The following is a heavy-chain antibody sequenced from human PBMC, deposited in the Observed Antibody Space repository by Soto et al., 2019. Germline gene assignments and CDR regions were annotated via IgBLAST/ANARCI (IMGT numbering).Heavy chain of an antibody. CDR2: TRNKASNYAS. CDR3: ARDTGGSYDF. Sequence: EVQLVESGGGLVQPGGSLRLSCTASGFRFSDYYIDWVRQLPGKGLEWVGRTRNKASNYASEYAPSLKGRLTISRHDSEDSMLLQLNSLKIEDTAVYYCARDTGGSYDFWGQGALVTVSS. D-gene: IGHD1-26*01. J-gene: IGHJ4*02. CDR1: GFRFSDYY. V-gene: IGHV3-72*01.